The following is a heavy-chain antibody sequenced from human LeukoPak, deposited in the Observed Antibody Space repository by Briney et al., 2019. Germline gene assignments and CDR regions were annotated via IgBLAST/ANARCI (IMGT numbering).Heavy chain of an antibody. D-gene: IGHD5-18*01. CDR3: ARDGWSGHRYGYTHYYYYYMDV. V-gene: IGHV3-7*01. CDR2: IKQDGSEK. Sequence: GGSLRLSCAASGFTFSSYWMSWVRQAPGKGLEWVANIKQDGSEKYYVDSVKGRFTISRDNAKNSLYLQMNSLRAEDTAVYYCARDGWSGHRYGYTHYYYYYMDVWGKGTTVTVSS. CDR1: GFTFSSYW. J-gene: IGHJ6*03.